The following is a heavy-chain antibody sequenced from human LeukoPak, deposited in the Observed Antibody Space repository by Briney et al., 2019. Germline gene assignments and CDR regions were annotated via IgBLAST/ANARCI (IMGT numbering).Heavy chain of an antibody. D-gene: IGHD2-15*01. J-gene: IGHJ4*02. CDR1: GFTFSTFA. CDR2: INSGGSST. Sequence: GGSLRLSCAASGFTFSTFAMIWVRQAPGKGLVWVSRINSGGSSTSYADSVKGRFTISRDNSKNTLYLQMNSLRAEDTAVYYCAKDATENLGGPDYFDYWGQGTLVTVSS. V-gene: IGHV3-74*01. CDR3: AKDATENLGGPDYFDY.